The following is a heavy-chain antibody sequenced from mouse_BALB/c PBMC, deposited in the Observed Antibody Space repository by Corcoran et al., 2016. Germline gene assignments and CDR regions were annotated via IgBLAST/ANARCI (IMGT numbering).Heavy chain of an antibody. CDR2: INPYNDGT. Sequence: EVQLQQSGPELVKPGASVKMSCKASGYTFTSYVMHWVKQKPGQGLEWIGYINPYNDGTKYNEKFKGKATLTSDKSSNTAYMELSCLTSEDSAVYYCARLYPGIAMDYWGQGTSVTVSS. J-gene: IGHJ4*01. V-gene: IGHV1S136*01. CDR1: GYTFTSYV. CDR3: ARLYPGIAMDY.